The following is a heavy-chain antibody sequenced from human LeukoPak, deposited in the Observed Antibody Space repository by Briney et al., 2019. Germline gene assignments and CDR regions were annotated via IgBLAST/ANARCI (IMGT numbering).Heavy chain of an antibody. CDR3: AKWGFSDRSGANFHS. CDR1: GFTFSNYA. Sequence: GGSLRLSCEASGFTFSNYAMSWVRQAPGKGLERVSTVTASARRTYYADSVQGRFTISRDNSNNTLFLQVNSLRADDTAVYHCAKWGFSDRSGANFHSWGQGTLVTVSS. CDR2: VTASARRT. V-gene: IGHV3-23*01. J-gene: IGHJ4*02. D-gene: IGHD3-22*01.